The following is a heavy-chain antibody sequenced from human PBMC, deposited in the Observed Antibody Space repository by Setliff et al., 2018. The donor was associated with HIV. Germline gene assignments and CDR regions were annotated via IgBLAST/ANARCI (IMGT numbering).Heavy chain of an antibody. CDR1: GFTFSSYS. Sequence: GSLSLSCAASGFTFSSYSMNWVRQAPGKGLEWISYNGIINGAKPYADSMEGRFTISRDDAKNSLYLQMDSLRAEDTAVYYCVRDRDWAFDYWGQGMLVTVSS. CDR2: NGIINGAK. V-gene: IGHV3-48*01. J-gene: IGHJ4*02. CDR3: VRDRDWAFDY. D-gene: IGHD3-9*01.